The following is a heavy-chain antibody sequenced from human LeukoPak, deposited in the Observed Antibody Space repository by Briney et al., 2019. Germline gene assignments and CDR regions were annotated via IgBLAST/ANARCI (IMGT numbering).Heavy chain of an antibody. D-gene: IGHD5-12*01. J-gene: IGHJ6*02. CDR3: ARVGWLGLYYYYGMDV. CDR1: GFTFSSYG. V-gene: IGHV3-21*01. Sequence: GGSLRLSCAASGFTFSSYGMNWVRQAPGKGLEWVSSISSSSSYIYYADSVKGRFTISRDNAKNSLYLQMNSLRAEDTAVYYCARVGWLGLYYYYGMDVWGQGTTVTVSS. CDR2: ISSSSSYI.